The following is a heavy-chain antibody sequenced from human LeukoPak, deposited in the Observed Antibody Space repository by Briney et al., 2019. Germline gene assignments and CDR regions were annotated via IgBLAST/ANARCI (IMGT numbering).Heavy chain of an antibody. CDR1: GFTFSSYS. V-gene: IGHV3-48*01. J-gene: IGHJ4*02. CDR2: ISGSGKTI. D-gene: IGHD5-18*01. CDR3: XXXXXXDTAMVTVDY. Sequence: GGSLRLSCAGSGFTFSSYSMSWVRHAPGKGLEWVSYISGSGKTIYYADSVKGRFTISRDNTKNSLYLQMNSLGAEDTAVYYXXXXXXXDTAMVTVDYWGQGTLVTVSS.